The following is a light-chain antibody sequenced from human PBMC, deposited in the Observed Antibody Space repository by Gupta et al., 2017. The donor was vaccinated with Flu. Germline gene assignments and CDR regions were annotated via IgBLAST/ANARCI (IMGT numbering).Light chain of an antibody. Sequence: IQITQSHSTVSASVGDRVTVTCRASQSISTWLAWYQQKPGKAPKLLIYKASSLETGVPSRFSGGGSGTEFTLTISSLQPDDFAIYYCQQHNSYPGTFGQGTKVEVK. V-gene: IGKV1-5*03. J-gene: IGKJ1*01. CDR3: QQHNSYPGT. CDR1: QSISTW. CDR2: KAS.